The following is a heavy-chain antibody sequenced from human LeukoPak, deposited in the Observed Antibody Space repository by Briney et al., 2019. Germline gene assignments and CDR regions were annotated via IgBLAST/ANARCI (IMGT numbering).Heavy chain of an antibody. J-gene: IGHJ4*02. CDR2: ISSSGSTI. CDR3: ARGKYSFDY. CDR1: GFTFSDSY. Sequence: GGSLRLSCAASGFTFSDSYMSWIRQAPGKGLEYISYISSSGSTIYYADSVKGRFTLSRDNAKNSLSLEMNSLRAEDTAMYYCARGKYSFDYWGQGTLVTVSS. V-gene: IGHV3-11*01.